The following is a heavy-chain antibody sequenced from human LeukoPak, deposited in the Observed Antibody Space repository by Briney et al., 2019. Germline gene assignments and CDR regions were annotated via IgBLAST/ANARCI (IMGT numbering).Heavy chain of an antibody. V-gene: IGHV4-61*02. D-gene: IGHD3-10*01. CDR3: AREGITLDY. Sequence: SETLSLTCTVSSGSISSGSYYWSWIRQPAGKGLEWIGRIYASGCTNYNPSLKSRVTISVDTSKNQFSLKLSSVTAADTAVYYCAREGITLDYWGQGTLVTVSS. CDR2: IYASGCT. CDR1: SGSISSGSYY. J-gene: IGHJ4*02.